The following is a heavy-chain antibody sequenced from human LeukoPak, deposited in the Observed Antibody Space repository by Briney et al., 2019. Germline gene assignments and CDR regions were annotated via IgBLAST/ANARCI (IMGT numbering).Heavy chain of an antibody. CDR2: IYYSGST. Sequence: SQTLSLTCTVSGGSISSGSYYWGWIRQPPRKGLEWIGSIYYSGSTYYNPSLKSRVTISVDTSKNQFSLKLSSVTAADTAVYYCARDPIYSSGWFLPYSRGGETGGFDPWGQGTLVTVSS. D-gene: IGHD6-19*01. V-gene: IGHV4-39*07. J-gene: IGHJ5*02. CDR3: ARDPIYSSGWFLPYSRGGETGGFDP. CDR1: GGSISSGSYY.